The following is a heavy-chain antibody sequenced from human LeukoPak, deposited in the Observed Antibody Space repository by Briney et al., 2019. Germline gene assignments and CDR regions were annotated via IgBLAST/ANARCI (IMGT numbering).Heavy chain of an antibody. V-gene: IGHV3-21*01. J-gene: IGHJ3*02. D-gene: IGHD5-18*01. CDR3: ARARSSYGYGDAFDI. CDR2: ISSSSSYI. CDR1: GFTFSSYS. Sequence: GGSLRLSCAASGFTFSSYSMNWVRQAPGKGLEWVSSISSSSSYIYYADSVKGRFTISRDNSKNTLYLQMNSLRAEDTAVYYCARARSSYGYGDAFDIWGQGTMVTVSS.